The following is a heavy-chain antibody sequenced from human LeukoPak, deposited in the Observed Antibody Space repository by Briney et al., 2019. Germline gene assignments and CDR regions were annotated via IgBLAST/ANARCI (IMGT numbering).Heavy chain of an antibody. CDR1: GFTFSSYE. CDR2: ISSSGSTM. J-gene: IGHJ4*02. D-gene: IGHD3-22*01. Sequence: GGSLRLSCAASGFTFSSYEMNWVRQAPGKGLEWVSYISSSGSTMYYADSVKGRFTISRDNAKNSMYLQMNNLRAEDTAVYYCARDNYDSSGYYFDWGQGTLVTVSS. CDR3: ARDNYDSSGYYFD. V-gene: IGHV3-48*03.